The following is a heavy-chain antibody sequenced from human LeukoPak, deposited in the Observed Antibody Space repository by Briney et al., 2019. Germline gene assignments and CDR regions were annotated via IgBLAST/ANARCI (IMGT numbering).Heavy chain of an antibody. CDR3: PKRITEDAGIYFDS. CDR1: GFIFSSFA. D-gene: IGHD2-15*01. V-gene: IGHV3-23*01. Sequence: GGSLRLSCAGSGFIFSSFAMTWVRQAPGKGLEWVSTIYGGGTNTFYADSVKGRFTISRDNSKNMQFLEMDSLRPEDTAVYFCPKRITEDAGIYFDSWGQGTLVTVCS. CDR2: IYGGGTNT. J-gene: IGHJ4*02.